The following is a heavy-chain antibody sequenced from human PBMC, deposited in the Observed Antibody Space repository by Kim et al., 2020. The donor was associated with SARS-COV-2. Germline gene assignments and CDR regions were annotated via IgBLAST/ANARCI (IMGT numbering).Heavy chain of an antibody. V-gene: IGHV5-51*01. J-gene: IGHJ6*02. D-gene: IGHD1-26*01. Sequence: SFQGQVTISADKSISTAYLQWSSLKASDTAMYYCARPSGIPYYYYGMDVWGQGTTVTVSS. CDR3: ARPSGIPYYYYGMDV.